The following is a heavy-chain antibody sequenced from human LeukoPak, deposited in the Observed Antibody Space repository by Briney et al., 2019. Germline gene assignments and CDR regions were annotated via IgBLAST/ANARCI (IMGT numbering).Heavy chain of an antibody. CDR2: ISGSGGST. D-gene: IGHD3-22*01. CDR3: AKDRDSSGYYYSWFDP. V-gene: IGHV3-23*01. CDR1: GFTFSSYA. J-gene: IGHJ5*02. Sequence: GGSLRLSCAASGFTFSSYAMSWVRQAPEKGLEWVSAISGSGGSTYYADSVKGRFTISRDNSKNTLYLQMNSLRAEDTAVYYCAKDRDSSGYYYSWFDPWGQGTLVTVSS.